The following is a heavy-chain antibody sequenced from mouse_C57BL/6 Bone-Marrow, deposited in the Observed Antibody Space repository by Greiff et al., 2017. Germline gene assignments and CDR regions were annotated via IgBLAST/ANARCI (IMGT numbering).Heavy chain of an antibody. CDR2: SRNKANDYTT. CDR1: GFTFSDFY. CDR3: ARDAEGSRTSYFDV. Sequence: DVKLVESGGGLVQSGRSLRLSCATSGFTFSDFYMEWVRQAPGKGLEWIAASRNKANDYTTEYSASVKGRFIVSRDTSQSILYLQMNALRAEDTAIYYCARDAEGSRTSYFDVWGTGTTVTVSS. V-gene: IGHV7-1*01. D-gene: IGHD1-1*01. J-gene: IGHJ1*03.